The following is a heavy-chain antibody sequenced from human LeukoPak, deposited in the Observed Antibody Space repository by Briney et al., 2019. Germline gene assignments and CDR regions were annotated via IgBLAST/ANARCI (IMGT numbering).Heavy chain of an antibody. J-gene: IGHJ6*03. CDR1: GGSISSYY. CDR2: IYTSGST. D-gene: IGHD3-10*01. Sequence: SETLSLTCTVSGGSISSYYWSWLRQPAGKGLEWIGRIYTSGSTNYNPSLTSRVTMSVDTSKNQFSLKLSSVTAADTAVYYCARDFGVLLWFGELSYYMDVWGKGTTVTVSS. V-gene: IGHV4-4*07. CDR3: ARDFGVLLWFGELSYYMDV.